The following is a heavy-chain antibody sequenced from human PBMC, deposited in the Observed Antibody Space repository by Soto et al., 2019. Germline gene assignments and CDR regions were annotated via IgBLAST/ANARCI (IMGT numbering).Heavy chain of an antibody. D-gene: IGHD3-16*01. CDR2: ISGSGDST. Sequence: EVQLLESGGGLVQPGGSLRLSCAASGVTFIPYAMNWVRQAPGNGLEWVSGISGSGDSTYYADSVKGRFTVSRDNSKNKLDRQRNSLRAEDTAVFYCAKERSRGGSFDYWGQGTLVTVSS. CDR3: AKERSRGGSFDY. J-gene: IGHJ4*02. CDR1: GVTFIPYA. V-gene: IGHV3-23*01.